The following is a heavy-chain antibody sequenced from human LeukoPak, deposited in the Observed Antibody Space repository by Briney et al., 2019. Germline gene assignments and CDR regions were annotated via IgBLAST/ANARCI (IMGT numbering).Heavy chain of an antibody. CDR3: ARERYSHFDY. V-gene: IGHV3-11*01. D-gene: IGHD6-13*01. CDR2: ISNNDRTI. J-gene: IGHJ4*02. CDR1: GFTLSDYY. Sequence: GGSLRLSCAASGFTLSDYYMTWIRQAPGKGLQWVSYISNNDRTIYYADSVKGRFTISRDNAKNSLYLQMNSLRAEDTAVYYCARERYSHFDYWGQGTLVTVSS.